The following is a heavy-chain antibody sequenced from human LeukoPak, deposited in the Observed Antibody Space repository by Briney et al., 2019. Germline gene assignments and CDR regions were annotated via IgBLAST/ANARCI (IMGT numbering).Heavy chain of an antibody. Sequence: SETLSLTCAVYGGSFSGYYWSWIRQPPGKGLEWIGEINHSGSTNYNPSLKSRVTISVDTSKNQFSLKLSSVTAVDTAVYYCARGHLVTGVDYWGQGTLVTVSS. CDR2: INHSGST. V-gene: IGHV4-34*01. J-gene: IGHJ4*02. D-gene: IGHD1-20*01. CDR3: ARGHLVTGVDY. CDR1: GGSFSGYY.